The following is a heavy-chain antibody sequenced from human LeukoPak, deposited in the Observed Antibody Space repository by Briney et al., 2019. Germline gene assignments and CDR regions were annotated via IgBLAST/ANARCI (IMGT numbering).Heavy chain of an antibody. D-gene: IGHD7-27*01. Sequence: GGSLRLSCTASGFTFSSYTMTWVRQAPGEGLKWVSTITTGDGNTYYADSVKGRFTVSRDDSKNTLYLQMNSLRAEDTAVYYCAKDGGLWVSAHWGDSWGRGTLVTVSS. J-gene: IGHJ4*02. CDR3: AKDGGLWVSAHWGDS. CDR2: ITTGDGNT. V-gene: IGHV3-23*01. CDR1: GFTFSSYT.